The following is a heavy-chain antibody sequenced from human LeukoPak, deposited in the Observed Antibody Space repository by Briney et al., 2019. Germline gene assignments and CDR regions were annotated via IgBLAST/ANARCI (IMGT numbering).Heavy chain of an antibody. V-gene: IGHV3-23*01. J-gene: IGHJ4*02. CDR1: GFTLSDYA. CDR3: AKDRRYSSGSIGLIWFFDY. CDR2: ICGGGTT. Sequence: GGSLRLSCAASGFTLSDYAMGWVRRAPGKGLDWVSAICGGGTTYYADSVKGRFTISRDNSKNTLYLQMNSLRAEDTAVYYCAKDRRYSSGSIGLIWFFDYWGQGTLVTVSS. D-gene: IGHD6-19*01.